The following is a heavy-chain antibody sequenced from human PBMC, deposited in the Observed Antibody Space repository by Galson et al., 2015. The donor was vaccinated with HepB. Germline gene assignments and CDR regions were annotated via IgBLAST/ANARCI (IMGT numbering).Heavy chain of an antibody. CDR2: ISSSSSTI. CDR3: ASLSSSYKDY. V-gene: IGHV3-48*01. Sequence: SLRLSCAASGFTFSSYSMNWVRQAPGKGLEWVSYISSSSSTIYYADSVKGRFTISRDNAKNSLYLQMNSLRAEDTAVYYCASLSSSYKDYWGQGTLVTVSS. J-gene: IGHJ4*02. D-gene: IGHD6-13*01. CDR1: GFTFSSYS.